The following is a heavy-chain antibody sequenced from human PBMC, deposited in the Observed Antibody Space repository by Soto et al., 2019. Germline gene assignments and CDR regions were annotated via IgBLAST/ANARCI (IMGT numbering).Heavy chain of an antibody. CDR3: ARGVGIAGAGKSWFDP. D-gene: IGHD6-19*01. Sequence: PSETLPLTCTLSGSSVSSGSYYCSWIRQPPGKGLEWIGYIYYSGSTNYNPSLKSRVTISAYTSKNQFSLKLSSVTAAHTPVHYCARGVGIAGAGKSWFDPWGQGTLVTVSS. CDR1: GSSVSSGSYY. CDR2: IYYSGST. V-gene: IGHV4-61*01. J-gene: IGHJ5*02.